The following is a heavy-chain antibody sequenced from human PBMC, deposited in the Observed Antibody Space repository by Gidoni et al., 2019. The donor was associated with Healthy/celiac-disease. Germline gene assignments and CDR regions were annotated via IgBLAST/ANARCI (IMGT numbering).Heavy chain of an antibody. CDR1: GFTFSSYG. D-gene: IGHD2-15*01. J-gene: IGHJ4*02. CDR3: AKDRGVGYCSGGSCYPVY. V-gene: IGHV3-30*18. Sequence: QVQLVESGGGVVQPGRSLRLSCAASGFTFSSYGMHWVRQAPGKGLEWVAVISYDGSNKYYADSVKGRFTISRDNSKNTLYLQMNSLRAEDTAVYYCAKDRGVGYCSGGSCYPVYWGQGTLVTVSS. CDR2: ISYDGSNK.